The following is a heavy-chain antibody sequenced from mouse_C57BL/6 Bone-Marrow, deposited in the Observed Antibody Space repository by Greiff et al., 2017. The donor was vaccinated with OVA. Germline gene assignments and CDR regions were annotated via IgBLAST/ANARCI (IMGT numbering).Heavy chain of an antibody. CDR2: IHPNSGST. V-gene: IGHV1-64*01. CDR1: GYTFTSYW. CDR3: ARGDGDLLWLRRFSYYAMDY. J-gene: IGHJ4*01. D-gene: IGHD2-2*01. Sequence: QVQLQQPGAELVKPGASVKLSCKASGYTFTSYWMHWVKQRPGQGLEWIGMIHPNSGSTNYNEKFKSKATLTVDKSSSTAYMQLSSLTSEDSAVYYCARGDGDLLWLRRFSYYAMDYWGQGTSGTVSS.